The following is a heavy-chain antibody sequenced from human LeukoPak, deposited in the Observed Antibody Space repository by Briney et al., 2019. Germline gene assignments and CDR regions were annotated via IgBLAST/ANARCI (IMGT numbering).Heavy chain of an antibody. Sequence: GGSLRLSCAASGFTFSSYAMSWVRQALGKGLEWVSAISGSGGSTYYADSVKGRFTISRDNSKNTLYLQMNSLRAEDTAVYYCAKGRYFWSGYGSDCWGQGTLVTVSS. CDR3: AKGRYFWSGYGSDC. D-gene: IGHD3-3*01. V-gene: IGHV3-23*01. CDR2: ISGSGGST. J-gene: IGHJ4*02. CDR1: GFTFSSYA.